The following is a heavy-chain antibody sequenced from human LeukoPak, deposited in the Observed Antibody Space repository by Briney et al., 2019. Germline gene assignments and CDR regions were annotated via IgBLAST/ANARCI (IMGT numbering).Heavy chain of an antibody. CDR1: GDSISSYY. CDR2: IYTSGST. D-gene: IGHD1-26*01. V-gene: IGHV4-4*07. Sequence: SETLSLTCTVSGDSISSYYWSWIRQPAGKGLEWIGRIYTSGSTNYNPSLKSRVTMSVDTSKNQFSLKLSSVTAADTAVYYCARDGSSGSYYSNYYYGMDVWGQGTTVTVSS. CDR3: ARDGSSGSYYSNYYYGMDV. J-gene: IGHJ6*02.